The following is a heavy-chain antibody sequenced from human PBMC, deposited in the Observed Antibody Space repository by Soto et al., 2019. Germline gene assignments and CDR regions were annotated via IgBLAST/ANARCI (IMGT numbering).Heavy chain of an antibody. V-gene: IGHV3-30*18. CDR1: GFTFSSYG. Sequence: GGSLRLSCAASGFTFSSYGIHWVRQAPGKGLEWVAVISYDGSNKYYADSVKGRFTISRDNSKNRLFMQMHRLRADDRAVYYCAKERQQLSHYYGMDVWGQGTTVTVSS. D-gene: IGHD3-16*02. J-gene: IGHJ6*02. CDR3: AKERQQLSHYYGMDV. CDR2: ISYDGSNK.